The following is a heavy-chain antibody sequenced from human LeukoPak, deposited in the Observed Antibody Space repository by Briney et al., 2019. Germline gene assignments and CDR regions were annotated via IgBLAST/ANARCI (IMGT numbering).Heavy chain of an antibody. D-gene: IGHD3-3*01. V-gene: IGHV3-23*01. CDR2: ISGSGGST. J-gene: IGHJ4*02. CDR1: GFTFSSYA. CDR3: AKEIDFWSGYSSDY. Sequence: PGGSLRLSCAASGFTFSSYAMSWVRQAPGKGLEWVSAISGSGGSTYYADSVKGRFTIFRDNSKNTLYLQMNSLRAEDTAVYYCAKEIDFWSGYSSDYWGQGTLVTVSS.